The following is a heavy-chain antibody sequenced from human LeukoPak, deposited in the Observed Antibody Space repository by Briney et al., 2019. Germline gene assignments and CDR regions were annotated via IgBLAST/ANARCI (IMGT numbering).Heavy chain of an antibody. CDR2: IIPILGIA. Sequence: ASVKVSCKASGYTFTSYGISWVRQAPGQGLEWMGRIIPILGIANYAQKFQGRVTITADKSTSTAYMELSSLRSEDTAVYYCAFLGIAVAHPDYWGQGTLVTVSS. V-gene: IGHV1-69*04. J-gene: IGHJ4*02. CDR3: AFLGIAVAHPDY. CDR1: GYTFTSYG. D-gene: IGHD6-19*01.